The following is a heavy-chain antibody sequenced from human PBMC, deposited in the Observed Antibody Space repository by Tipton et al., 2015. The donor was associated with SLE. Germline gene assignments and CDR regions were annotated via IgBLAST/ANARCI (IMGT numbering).Heavy chain of an antibody. J-gene: IGHJ4*02. CDR1: GFTFSSYG. CDR3: AKDYDYIWGSEWYFAY. D-gene: IGHD3-16*01. Sequence: SLRLSCAASGFTFSSYGMHWVRQAPGKGLEWVAVIYYDGTKKYYADSVKGRFTISRDNAKNTLYLQMNSLRAEDTAVYYCAKDYDYIWGSEWYFAYWGQGTLVTVSS. V-gene: IGHV3-33*06. CDR2: IYYDGTKK.